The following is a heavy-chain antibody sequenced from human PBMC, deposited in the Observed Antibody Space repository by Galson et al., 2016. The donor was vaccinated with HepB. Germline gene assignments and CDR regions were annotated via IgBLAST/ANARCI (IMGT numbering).Heavy chain of an antibody. J-gene: IGHJ4*02. CDR1: GFTFNAHW. CDR2: IRGDGIVS. Sequence: LRLSCAASGFTFNAHWMNWVRQAPGKGLEWVANIRGDGIVSYYAESVRGRFTISRDNAKNSLYLQMNGLRVDETAVYYCSRETTGSYFDWGQGTLVTVSS. D-gene: IGHD3-10*01. CDR3: SRETTGSYFD. V-gene: IGHV3-7*01.